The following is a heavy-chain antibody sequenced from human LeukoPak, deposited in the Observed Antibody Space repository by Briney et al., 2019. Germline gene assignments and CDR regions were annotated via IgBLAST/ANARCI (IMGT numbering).Heavy chain of an antibody. V-gene: IGHV3-30*04. CDR3: ARAYSGTYGLGYYYMDV. CDR2: ISYDGSNK. CDR1: GFIFGSYA. D-gene: IGHD1-26*01. Sequence: GGSLRLSCAASGFIFGSYAMHWVRQAPGKGLEWVAVISYDGSNKYYADSVKGRFTISRDNAKKSLYLQMNSLRAEDTAVYYCARAYSGTYGLGYYYMDVWGKGTTVTVSS. J-gene: IGHJ6*03.